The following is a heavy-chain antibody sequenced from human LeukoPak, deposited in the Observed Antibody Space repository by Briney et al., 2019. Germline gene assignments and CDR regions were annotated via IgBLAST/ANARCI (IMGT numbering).Heavy chain of an antibody. D-gene: IGHD2-2*01. Sequence: LPGGSLRLSCAASGFTFSSYAMSWVRQAPGKGLEWVSGISGSGGSTYYADSVTGRFTISRDNSKNTEYLQMNSLRAEDTAVYYCAKDIVVVPAPVGYFDLWGRGTLVTVSS. J-gene: IGHJ2*01. CDR3: AKDIVVVPAPVGYFDL. CDR1: GFTFSSYA. V-gene: IGHV3-23*01. CDR2: ISGSGGST.